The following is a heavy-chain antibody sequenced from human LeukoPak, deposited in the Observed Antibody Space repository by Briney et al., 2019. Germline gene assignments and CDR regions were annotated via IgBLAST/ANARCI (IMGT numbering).Heavy chain of an antibody. CDR3: ASTRLADTAMVPPYYYYGVDV. J-gene: IGHJ6*02. Sequence: GGSLRLSCAASGFTVSSNYMSWVRQAPGKGLEWVSVIYSGGSTYYADSVKGRFTISRDNSKNTLYLQMNSLRAEDTAVYYRASTRLADTAMVPPYYYYGVDVWGQGTTVTVSS. D-gene: IGHD5-18*01. V-gene: IGHV3-53*01. CDR2: IYSGGST. CDR1: GFTVSSNY.